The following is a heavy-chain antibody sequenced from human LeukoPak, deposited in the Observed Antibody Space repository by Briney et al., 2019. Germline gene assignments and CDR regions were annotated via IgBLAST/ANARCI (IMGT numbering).Heavy chain of an antibody. J-gene: IGHJ4*02. CDR3: ARGMDSSGYYALDY. CDR1: GGSISSYY. D-gene: IGHD3-22*01. Sequence: SETLSLTCSVSGGSISSYYWSWIRQPAGKGLEWIGRIYTSGSTNYNPSLKSRVTMSVDTSKNQFSLKLSSVTAADTAVYYCARGMDSSGYYALDYWGQGTLVTVSS. CDR2: IYTSGST. V-gene: IGHV4-4*07.